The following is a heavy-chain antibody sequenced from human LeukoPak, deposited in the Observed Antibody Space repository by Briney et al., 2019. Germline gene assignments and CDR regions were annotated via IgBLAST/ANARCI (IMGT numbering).Heavy chain of an antibody. CDR3: ARERGRGRDSPWFDY. V-gene: IGHV3-53*01. D-gene: IGHD1-26*01. CDR1: EFTFRSHW. Sequence: GGSLRLSCVVSEFTFRSHWMSWVRQAPGKGLEWVSVIYSDGSTYYADSVKGRFTISRDNSKNTLDLQMTGLRAEDTAVYYCARERGRGRDSPWFDYWGQGTLVTVSS. J-gene: IGHJ4*02. CDR2: IYSDGST.